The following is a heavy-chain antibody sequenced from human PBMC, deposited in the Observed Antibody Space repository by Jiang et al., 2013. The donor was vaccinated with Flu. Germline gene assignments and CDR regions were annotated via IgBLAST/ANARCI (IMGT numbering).Heavy chain of an antibody. CDR3: ARGRVLDS. V-gene: IGHV4-31*03. Sequence: GPGLVKPSQTLSLTCTVSGDPITRGAYYWSWIRQRPGKGLEWIGYIFDSKITYYNPSLKSRVSISEDTSKNQFSLTVTSMTAADTAVYWCARGRVLDSWGQGILVTVSS. J-gene: IGHJ4*02. CDR1: GDPITRGAYY. CDR2: IFDSKIT.